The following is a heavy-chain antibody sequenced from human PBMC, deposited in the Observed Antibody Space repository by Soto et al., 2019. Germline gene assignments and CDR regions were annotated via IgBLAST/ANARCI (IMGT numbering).Heavy chain of an antibody. Sequence: PGGSLRLSCAASGFTFSGYDMNWIRQAPGKGLEWVSYISSSGTTIFYADSVKGRFTISRDNAKSSLYLQMNSLRAEDTAVYFCATHPKYWNLAYLDYWGQGTLVTVSS. CDR2: ISSSGTTI. CDR1: GFTFSGYD. J-gene: IGHJ4*02. CDR3: ATHPKYWNLAYLDY. D-gene: IGHD1-1*01. V-gene: IGHV3-11*01.